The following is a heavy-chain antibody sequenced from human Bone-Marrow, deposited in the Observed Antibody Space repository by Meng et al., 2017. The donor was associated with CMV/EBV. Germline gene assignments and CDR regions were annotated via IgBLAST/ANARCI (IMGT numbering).Heavy chain of an antibody. V-gene: IGHV1-69-2*01. CDR2: VDPEDGET. D-gene: IGHD2-2*01. J-gene: IGHJ6*02. CDR3: ATDSKVVPAAKGGMDV. CDR1: YTFTDYY. Sequence: YTFTDYYMHWVQQAPGKGLEWMGLVDPEDGETIYAEKFQGRVTITADTSTDTAYMELSSLRSEDTAVYYCATDSKVVPAAKGGMDVWGQGTTVTVSS.